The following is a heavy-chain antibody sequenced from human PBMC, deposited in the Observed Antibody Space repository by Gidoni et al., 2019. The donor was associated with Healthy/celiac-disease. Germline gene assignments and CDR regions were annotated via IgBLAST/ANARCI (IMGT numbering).Heavy chain of an antibody. Sequence: QLQLQESGPGLVKPSETLSLTCTVSGGSISSSSYYWGWIRQPPGKGLAWIGSIYYSGSTYYNPSLKSRVTISVDTSKNQFSLKLSSVTAADTAVYYCARHGDCSGGSCYVHAFDIWGQGTMVTVSS. D-gene: IGHD2-15*01. CDR3: ARHGDCSGGSCYVHAFDI. J-gene: IGHJ3*02. CDR2: IYYSGST. CDR1: GGSISSSSYY. V-gene: IGHV4-39*01.